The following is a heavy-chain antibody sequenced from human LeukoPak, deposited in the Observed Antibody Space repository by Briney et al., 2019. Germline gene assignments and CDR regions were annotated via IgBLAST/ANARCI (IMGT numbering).Heavy chain of an antibody. CDR1: GFTFSDYW. V-gene: IGHV3-7*01. J-gene: IGHJ4*02. D-gene: IGHD6-19*01. CDR3: ARDRGGSGWHEFEC. CDR2: IKQDGSEK. Sequence: PGGSLRLSCAASGFTFSDYWMSWVRQAPGKGLEWVANIKQDGSEKYYVDSVKGRFTISRDNAKNSLYLQMNSLRAEDTAVFYCARDRGGSGWHEFECWGQGTLVTVSS.